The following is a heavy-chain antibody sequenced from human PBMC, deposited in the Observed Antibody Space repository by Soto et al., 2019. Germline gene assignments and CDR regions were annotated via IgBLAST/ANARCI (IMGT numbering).Heavy chain of an antibody. CDR1: GGSISNYY. J-gene: IGHJ4*02. Sequence: SETLSLTCTVSGGSISNYYWTWIRQPPGKGLEWIGYIYYSGSTNYNPSLKSRVTISVDTSKNQFSLTLSSVTAADTAVYYCARGPPHHYWGQGILVTVSS. CDR3: ARGPPHHY. V-gene: IGHV4-59*12. CDR2: IYYSGST.